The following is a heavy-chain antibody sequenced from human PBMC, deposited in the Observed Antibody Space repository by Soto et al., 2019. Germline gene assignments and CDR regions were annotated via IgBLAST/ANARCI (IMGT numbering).Heavy chain of an antibody. J-gene: IGHJ3*02. V-gene: IGHV3-74*03. Sequence: EVQLVESGGDVVQPGGSLRLSCAASGFTFSGHWMHWVRQVPGKGLEWVSRINTDGGSSAYADSVKGRFTISRDNTKNTLHLQMDGLRAEETAVYYCAREAGYCSRTSCYRRAFDTWGQGTTVTVSS. CDR2: INTDGGSS. CDR3: AREAGYCSRTSCYRRAFDT. CDR1: GFTFSGHW. D-gene: IGHD2-2*01.